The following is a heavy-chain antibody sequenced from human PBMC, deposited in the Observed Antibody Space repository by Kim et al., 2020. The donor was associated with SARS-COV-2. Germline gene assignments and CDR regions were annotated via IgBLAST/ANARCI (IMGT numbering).Heavy chain of an antibody. J-gene: IGHJ4*02. Sequence: SETLSLTCSVFGGSISSYYWSWIRQPPGKGLEWIGYLYYSGSTNYNPSLKSRVTISVDTSKNQFSLKLSFVTAADTAMYYCVRLGCSATSWTTFDYWGQG. CDR2: LYYSGST. CDR3: VRLGCSATSWTTFDY. V-gene: IGHV4-59*08. CDR1: GGSISSYY. D-gene: IGHD2-2*01.